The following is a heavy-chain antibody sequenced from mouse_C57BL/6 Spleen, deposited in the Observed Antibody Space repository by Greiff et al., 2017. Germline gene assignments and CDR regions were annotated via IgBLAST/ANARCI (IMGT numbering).Heavy chain of an antibody. CDR3: AIIITTIPHWYIDV. V-gene: IGHV1-74*01. J-gene: IGHJ1*03. D-gene: IGHD1-2*01. CDR2: IHPSDSDT. CDR1: GYTFTSYW. Sequence: QVQLQQPGADLVKPGASVKVSCKASGYTFTSYWMHWVKQRPGQGLEWIGRIHPSDSDTNYNQKFKGQATLTVDKSSRTVYMQLSSRTSEDSAVYYCAIIITTIPHWYIDVWGTGTTVTVSS.